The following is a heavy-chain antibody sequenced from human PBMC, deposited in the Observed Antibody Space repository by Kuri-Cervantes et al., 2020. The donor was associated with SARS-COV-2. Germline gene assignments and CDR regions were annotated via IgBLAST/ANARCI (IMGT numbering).Heavy chain of an antibody. CDR3: AGSSIAPNYYYYGMDV. V-gene: IGHV1-2*02. Sequence: ASVKVSCKASGYTFTGYYMHWVRQAPGQGLEWMGWINPNSGGTNYAQKFQGRVTMTRDTSISTAYMELRSLRSDDTAVYYCAGSSIAPNYYYYGMDVWGQGTTVTVSS. J-gene: IGHJ6*02. D-gene: IGHD3-10*01. CDR2: INPNSGGT. CDR1: GYTFTGYY.